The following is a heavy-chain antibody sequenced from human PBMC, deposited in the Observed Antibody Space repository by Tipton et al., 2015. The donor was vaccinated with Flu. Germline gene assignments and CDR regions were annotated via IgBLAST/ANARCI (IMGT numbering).Heavy chain of an antibody. Sequence: TLSLTCNVSGGPISTYYWGWIRQTPGKGLEWIGNTYYSGRNDYNPSLASRVRMSVDTSKNQFSLRLRSVTAADSAVYYCARAGISSLAGEAFEIWGQGTMVTVSS. CDR2: TYYSGRN. CDR1: GGPISTYY. D-gene: IGHD3-3*02. J-gene: IGHJ3*02. CDR3: ARAGISSLAGEAFEI. V-gene: IGHV4-59*08.